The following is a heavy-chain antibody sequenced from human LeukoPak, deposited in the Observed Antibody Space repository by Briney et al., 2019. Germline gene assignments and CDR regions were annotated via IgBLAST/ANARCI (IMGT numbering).Heavy chain of an antibody. Sequence: SETLSLTCAVSGYSISSGYYWVWIRQPPGKGLEWIGSIYHSGSTYYNPSLKSRVTISVDTSKNQFSLKLSSVTAADTAVYYCARHSGSYLGAFDVWGQGTMVTVSS. CDR1: GYSISSGYY. CDR3: ARHSGSYLGAFDV. CDR2: IYHSGST. V-gene: IGHV4-38-2*01. D-gene: IGHD1-26*01. J-gene: IGHJ3*01.